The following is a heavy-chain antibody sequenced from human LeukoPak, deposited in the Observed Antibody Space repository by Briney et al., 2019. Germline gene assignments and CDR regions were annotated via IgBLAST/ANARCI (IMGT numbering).Heavy chain of an antibody. D-gene: IGHD3-3*01. CDR1: GFTFSSYA. CDR2: ISYDGSNK. J-gene: IGHJ4*02. Sequence: GRSLRLSCAASGFTFSSYAMHWVRQAPGKGLEWVAVISYDGSNKYYADSVKGRFTISRDNSKNTLYLQMNSLRAEDTALYYCAKAVADLTNLHYWGQGTLVTVSS. V-gene: IGHV3-30-3*01. CDR3: AKAVADLTNLHY.